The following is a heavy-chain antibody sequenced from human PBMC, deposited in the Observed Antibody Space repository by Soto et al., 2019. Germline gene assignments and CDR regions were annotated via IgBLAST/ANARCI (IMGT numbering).Heavy chain of an antibody. D-gene: IGHD1-26*01. J-gene: IGHJ3*01. CDR3: ARTRPYLPTD. CDR1: GFIFSDYY. CDR2: ISSSGSVI. V-gene: IGHV3-11*01. Sequence: QVQLVESGGGLGKPGGSLRLSCAASGFIFSDYYMSWIRQTPGKGLEWVSYISSSGSVIHYADSVKGRFSISRDNAKNSLYLQINSLRAEDTAVYYCARTRPYLPTDWGQATMVTVSS.